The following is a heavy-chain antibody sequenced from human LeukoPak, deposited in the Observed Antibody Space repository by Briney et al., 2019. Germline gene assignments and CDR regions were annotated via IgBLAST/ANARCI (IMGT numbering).Heavy chain of an antibody. V-gene: IGHV1-2*02. D-gene: IGHD3-22*01. CDR1: GYTFTGCY. Sequence: ASVKVSCKASGYTFTGCYMHWVRQAPGQGLEWMGWINPNSGGTNCAQKFQGRVTMTRDTSISTAYMELSRLRSDDTAVYYCASPPLGYYDSSGPEFDYWGQGTLVTVSS. J-gene: IGHJ4*02. CDR2: INPNSGGT. CDR3: ASPPLGYYDSSGPEFDY.